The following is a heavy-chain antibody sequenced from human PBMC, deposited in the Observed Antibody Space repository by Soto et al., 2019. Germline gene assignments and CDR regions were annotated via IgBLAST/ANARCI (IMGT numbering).Heavy chain of an antibody. J-gene: IGHJ1*01. CDR1: GGTFSSYA. CDR3: IRYYDSSGGDQH. D-gene: IGHD3-22*01. CDR2: IIPIFGTA. V-gene: IGHV1-69*12. Sequence: QVQLVQSGAEVKKPGSSVKVSCKASGGTFSSYAISWVRQAPGQGLEWMGGIIPIFGTANYAQKFQGRVTSTADESASTAYMELSSLRSEDTAVYYCIRYYDSSGGDQHWGQGTLVTVSS.